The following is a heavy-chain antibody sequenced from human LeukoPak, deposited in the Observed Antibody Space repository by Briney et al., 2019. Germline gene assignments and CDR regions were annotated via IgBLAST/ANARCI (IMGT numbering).Heavy chain of an antibody. CDR2: IKEDGSER. Sequence: GGSLRLSCEGSAFIFSGHWMNWVRQTPGKGLEWVASIKEDGSERQYVDSVKGRFSISRDNTKGSLFLRLNSLRAEDTAVYYCARERGRGRDSPWFDYWGQGTLVTVSS. CDR1: AFIFSGHW. V-gene: IGHV3-7*03. J-gene: IGHJ4*02. CDR3: ARERGRGRDSPWFDY. D-gene: IGHD1-26*01.